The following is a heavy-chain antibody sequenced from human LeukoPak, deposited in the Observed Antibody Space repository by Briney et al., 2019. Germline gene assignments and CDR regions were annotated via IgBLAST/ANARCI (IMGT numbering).Heavy chain of an antibody. Sequence: PGGSLRLSCAASGFTFSSYAMSWVRQAPGKGLEWVSAISGSGGSTNYADSVKGRFTISRDNSKNTLYLQMNSLRAEDTAVYYCAKDVGATDGYYFDYWGQGTLVTVSS. CDR3: AKDVGATDGYYFDY. CDR1: GFTFSSYA. V-gene: IGHV3-23*01. J-gene: IGHJ4*02. CDR2: ISGSGGST. D-gene: IGHD1-26*01.